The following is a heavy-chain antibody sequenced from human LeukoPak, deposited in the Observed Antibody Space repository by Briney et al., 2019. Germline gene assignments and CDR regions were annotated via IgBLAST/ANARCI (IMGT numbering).Heavy chain of an antibody. CDR2: IYHSGST. J-gene: IGHJ6*03. V-gene: IGHV4-38-2*01. CDR3: ARHIDRSMDV. CDR1: GYSISSGYY. Sequence: SETLSLTRAVSGYSISSGYYWGWIRQPPGKGLEWIGSIYHSGSTYYNPSLKSRVTISVDTSKNQFSLKLSSVTAADTAVYYCARHIDRSMDVWGKGTTVTVSS.